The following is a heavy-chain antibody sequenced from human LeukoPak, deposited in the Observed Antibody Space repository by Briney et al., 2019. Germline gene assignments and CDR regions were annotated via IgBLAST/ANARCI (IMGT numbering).Heavy chain of an antibody. Sequence: PSETLSLTCTVSSASISDYYWSWVRQPPEKSLEWIAGIFNNGDTKYNPSLKSRVSMSVDTSKNKMSLNLTSVTAADTAVYYCARMSYDILTGYQPLDHWGQGTLVTVSS. J-gene: IGHJ4*02. CDR2: IFNNGDT. CDR3: ARMSYDILTGYQPLDH. D-gene: IGHD3-9*01. CDR1: SASISDYY. V-gene: IGHV4-59*01.